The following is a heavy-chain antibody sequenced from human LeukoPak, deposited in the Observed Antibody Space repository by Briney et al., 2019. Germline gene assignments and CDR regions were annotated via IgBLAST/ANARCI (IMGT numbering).Heavy chain of an antibody. CDR2: LSNIGSST. CDR3: AKLYTSRWYNDY. D-gene: IGHD6-13*01. J-gene: IGHJ4*02. Sequence: GGSLRLSCAASGFTFSSQAMTWVRQAPGKGLEWVSALSNIGSSTSYADSVEGRFTISRDNSKNTLYLQMNSLRAEDTAVYYCAKLYTSRWYNDYWGQGTLVTVSS. CDR1: GFTFSSQA. V-gene: IGHV3-23*01.